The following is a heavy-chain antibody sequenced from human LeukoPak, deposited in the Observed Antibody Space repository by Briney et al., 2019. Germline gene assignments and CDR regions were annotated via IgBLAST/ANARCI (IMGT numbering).Heavy chain of an antibody. CDR2: IGSSSRTI. V-gene: IGHV3-48*01. J-gene: IGHJ4*02. Sequence: GGSLRLSCAASGFTFSRYSMNWVRQAPGKGLEWVSYIGSSSRTIHYADSVKGRFTISRDNAKNSLYLQMNSLRAEDTAVYYCARRGYSSGWNRFDYWGQGTLVTVSS. D-gene: IGHD6-25*01. CDR3: ARRGYSSGWNRFDY. CDR1: GFTFSRYS.